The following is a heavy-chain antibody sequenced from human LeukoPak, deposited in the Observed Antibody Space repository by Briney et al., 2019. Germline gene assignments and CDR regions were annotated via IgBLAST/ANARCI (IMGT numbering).Heavy chain of an antibody. CDR3: ARESSSSWSSWFDP. CDR1: GGSISSYY. V-gene: IGHV4-4*07. Sequence: PSETLSLTCTASGGSISSYYWSWIRQPAGKGLEWVGRIYTSGSTNYNPSLKSRVTMSVDTSKNQFSLKLSSVTAADTAVYYCARESSSSWSSWFDPWGQGTLVTVSS. CDR2: IYTSGST. J-gene: IGHJ5*02. D-gene: IGHD6-13*01.